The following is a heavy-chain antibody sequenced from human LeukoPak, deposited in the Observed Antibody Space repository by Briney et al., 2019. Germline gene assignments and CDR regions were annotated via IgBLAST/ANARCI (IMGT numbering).Heavy chain of an antibody. J-gene: IGHJ4*02. Sequence: ASVKVSCKASGYTFTSYGISWVRQAPGQGLEWMGWISAYNGNTNYAQKFQGRVTITRDTSASTAYMELSSLRSEDTAVYYCARDKGRLDYWGQGTLVTVSS. V-gene: IGHV1-18*01. CDR3: ARDKGRLDY. CDR2: ISAYNGNT. CDR1: GYTFTSYG.